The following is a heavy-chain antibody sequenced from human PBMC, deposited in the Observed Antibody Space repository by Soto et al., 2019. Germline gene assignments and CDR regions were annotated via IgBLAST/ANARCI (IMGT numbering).Heavy chain of an antibody. CDR2: ISGSGTST. J-gene: IGHJ4*02. D-gene: IGHD3-9*01. CDR3: ASKIVTPGYHYYDY. Sequence: PGGSLRLSCAAPGFSFSSCEMSWVRQAPGKGLEWVSYISGSGTSTQYSDSVKGRFTISRDNAKNSLHLQMNSLGAEDTAVYYCASKIVTPGYHYYDYWGQGTLVTVSS. CDR1: GFSFSSCE. V-gene: IGHV3-48*03.